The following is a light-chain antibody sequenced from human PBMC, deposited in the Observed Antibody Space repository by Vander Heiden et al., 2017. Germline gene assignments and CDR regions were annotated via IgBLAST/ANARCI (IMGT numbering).Light chain of an antibody. V-gene: IGKV1-33*01. Sequence: DIQMTQSPSSLSASVGDRVTITCQASQDISNYLNWYQQKPGKAPKLLIYDASNLETGVPSRFSGSGSGTDFTFTISSLHPEDIATYYCQQYDKLPPWTFGQGTKVEIK. J-gene: IGKJ1*01. CDR2: DAS. CDR3: QQYDKLPPWT. CDR1: QDISNY.